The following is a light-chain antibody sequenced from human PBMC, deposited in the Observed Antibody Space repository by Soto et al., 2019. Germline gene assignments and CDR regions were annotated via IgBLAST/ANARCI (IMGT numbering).Light chain of an antibody. CDR1: QSVSSY. J-gene: IGKJ3*01. Sequence: EIVWTEYPGTLSLSPGERATLSCRASQSVSSYLAWYQQKPGQAPRLLIYAASNRATDIPARFSGSGSGTDFTLTISSLEPEDFAVYYCQQRSNWPPTFGPGTKVDIK. CDR2: AAS. CDR3: QQRSNWPPT. V-gene: IGKV3-11*01.